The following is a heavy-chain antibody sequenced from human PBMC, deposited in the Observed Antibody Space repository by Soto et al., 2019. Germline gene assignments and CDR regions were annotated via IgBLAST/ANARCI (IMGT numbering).Heavy chain of an antibody. CDR2: ILPIFGTT. D-gene: IGHD7-27*01. CDR3: ARDETGDSYYYYYGMDV. CDR1: GGTFNIYN. Sequence: LVQSGAEVKKPGSSVKVSCKASGGTFNIYNINWVRQAPRQGLEWMGGILPIFGTTNYAQRFQGRLTIIADDSTSTAYMELSSLRSEDTAVYYCARDETGDSYYYYYGMDVWGQGTTVTVTS. V-gene: IGHV1-69*01. J-gene: IGHJ6*02.